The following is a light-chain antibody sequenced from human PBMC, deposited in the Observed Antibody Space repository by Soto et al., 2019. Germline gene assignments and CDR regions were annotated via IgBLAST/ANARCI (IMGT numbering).Light chain of an antibody. CDR3: SSYTSSSTGV. CDR2: EVS. V-gene: IGLV2-14*01. CDR1: SSDVGGYNY. Sequence: QSVLTQPASVSGSPGQSITISCTGTSSDVGGYNYVSWYQQHPGKAPKLMIYEVSNRPSGVSNRFSGPKSGNTASLTISGLQAEDEADYYCSSYTSSSTGVFGTGTKLTVL. J-gene: IGLJ1*01.